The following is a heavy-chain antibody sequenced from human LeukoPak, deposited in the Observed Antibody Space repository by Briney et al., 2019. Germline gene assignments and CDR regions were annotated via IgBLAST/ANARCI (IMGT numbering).Heavy chain of an antibody. Sequence: PGGSLRLSCAASGFTFSSYAMSLVRQAPGKGLEWVSAISGSGGSTYYADSVEGRFTISRDNSKNTLYLQMNSLRAEDTAVYYCAKDQGAQSQWLVTLPAEYFQHWGQGTLVTVSS. J-gene: IGHJ1*01. CDR1: GFTFSSYA. V-gene: IGHV3-23*01. CDR2: ISGSGGST. D-gene: IGHD6-19*01. CDR3: AKDQGAQSQWLVTLPAEYFQH.